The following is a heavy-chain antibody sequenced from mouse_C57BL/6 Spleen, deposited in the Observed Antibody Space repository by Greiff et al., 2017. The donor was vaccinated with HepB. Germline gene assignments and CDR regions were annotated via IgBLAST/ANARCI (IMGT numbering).Heavy chain of an antibody. J-gene: IGHJ2*01. CDR3: TRGDGDY. V-gene: IGHV1-15*01. Sequence: VQLVESGAELVRPGASVTLSCKASGYTFTDYEMHWVKQTPVHGLEWIGAIDPETGGTAYNQKFKGKAILTADKSSSTAYMELRSLTSEDSAVYYCTRGDGDYWGQGTTLTVSS. CDR2: IDPETGGT. D-gene: IGHD3-3*01. CDR1: GYTFTDYE.